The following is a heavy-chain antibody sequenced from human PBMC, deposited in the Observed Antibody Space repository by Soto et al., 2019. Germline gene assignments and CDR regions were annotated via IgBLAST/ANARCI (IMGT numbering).Heavy chain of an antibody. Sequence: PGGSLRLSCTASGFTFDDYAMHWVRQGPGRGLEWVSGITWNSGKIAYADSVKGRFTIARDDDNNSLYLQMNSLRPEDTALYYCVKDSYADFHRVLSTAEYFFDYWGHGTLV. D-gene: IGHD2-15*01. CDR1: GFTFDDYA. V-gene: IGHV3-9*01. J-gene: IGHJ4*01. CDR3: VKDSYADFHRVLSTAEYFFDY. CDR2: ITWNSGKI.